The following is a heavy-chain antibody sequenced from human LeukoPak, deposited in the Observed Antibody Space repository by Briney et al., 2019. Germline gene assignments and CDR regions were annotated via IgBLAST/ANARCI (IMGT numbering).Heavy chain of an antibody. CDR1: GDSISSGNY. CDR3: ARDQLTGVLDY. Sequence: SETLSLTCTASGDSISSGNYWGWIRQPPGKGLEWIGYIYYSGSTNYNPSLKSRVTISVDTSKNQFSLKLSSVTAADTAVYYCARDQLTGVLDYWGQGTLVTVSS. V-gene: IGHV4-61*01. CDR2: IYYSGST. D-gene: IGHD7-27*01. J-gene: IGHJ4*02.